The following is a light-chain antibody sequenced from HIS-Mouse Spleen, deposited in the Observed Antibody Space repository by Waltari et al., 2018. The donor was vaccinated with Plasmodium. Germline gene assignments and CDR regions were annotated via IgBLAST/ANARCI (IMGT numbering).Light chain of an antibody. Sequence: IVITQSPATLSVSPGDRAPLSCRASQSVSSNLAWYQQKPGQAPRLLIYGASTRATGIPARFSGSGSGTEFTLTISSLQSEDFAVYYCQQYNNWSFTFGPGTKVDIK. V-gene: IGKV3-15*01. CDR2: GAS. CDR3: QQYNNWSFT. CDR1: QSVSSN. J-gene: IGKJ3*01.